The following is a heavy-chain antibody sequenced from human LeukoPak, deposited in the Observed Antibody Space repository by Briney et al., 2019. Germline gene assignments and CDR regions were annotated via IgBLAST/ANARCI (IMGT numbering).Heavy chain of an antibody. J-gene: IGHJ4*02. CDR3: ARDLWLGQRGLFYFEY. CDR1: GFIFSTYN. CDR2: IREDGSEK. Sequence: GSLRLSCAASGFIFSTYNMHWVRQAPGKGPEWVANIREDGSEKFYVNSVKGRFTISRDNAKNSLYLQMNSLTVDDTAVYYCARDLWLGQRGLFYFEYWGQGTPVTVAS. V-gene: IGHV3-7*01. D-gene: IGHD3-22*01.